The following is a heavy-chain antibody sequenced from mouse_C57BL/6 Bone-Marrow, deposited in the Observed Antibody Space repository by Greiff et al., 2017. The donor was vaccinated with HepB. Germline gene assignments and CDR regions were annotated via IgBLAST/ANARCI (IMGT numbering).Heavy chain of an antibody. Sequence: DVQLQESGPGLVKPSQSLSLTCSVTGYSITSGYYWNWIRQFPGNKLEWMGYISYDGSNNYNPSLKNRISITRDTSKNQFFLKLNSVTTEDTATYYCARLLRYRLDYWGQGTTLTVSS. J-gene: IGHJ2*01. CDR3: ARLLRYRLDY. CDR2: ISYDGSN. D-gene: IGHD1-1*01. V-gene: IGHV3-6*01. CDR1: GYSITSGYY.